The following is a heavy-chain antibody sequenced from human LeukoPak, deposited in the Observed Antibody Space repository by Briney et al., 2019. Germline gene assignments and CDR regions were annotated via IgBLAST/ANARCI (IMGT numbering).Heavy chain of an antibody. CDR3: ARDFRGYSYGSPYFDY. CDR2: ISSSSSYI. CDR1: GFTFSSYS. V-gene: IGHV3-21*01. Sequence: GGSLRLSCAASGFTFSSYSMNWVRQAPGKGLELVSSISSSSSYIYYADSVKGRFTISRDNAKNPLYLQMNSLRAEDTAVYYCARDFRGYSYGSPYFDYWGQGTLVTVSS. D-gene: IGHD5-18*01. J-gene: IGHJ4*02.